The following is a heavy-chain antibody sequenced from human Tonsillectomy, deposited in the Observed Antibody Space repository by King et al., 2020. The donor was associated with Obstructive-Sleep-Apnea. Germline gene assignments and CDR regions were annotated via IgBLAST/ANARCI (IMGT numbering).Heavy chain of an antibody. CDR3: ATVTFGGVIANFGY. D-gene: IGHD3-16*02. Sequence: QLVQSGAEVKKPGASVKVSCKVSGYTLTELSTHWVRQAPGKGLEWVGGFDPEDGETIYAQKFQGRVTMTEDTSTDTAYMELSSLRSEDTAVYYCATVTFGGVIANFGYWGQGTLVTVSS. V-gene: IGHV1-24*01. CDR2: FDPEDGET. J-gene: IGHJ4*02. CDR1: GYTLTELS.